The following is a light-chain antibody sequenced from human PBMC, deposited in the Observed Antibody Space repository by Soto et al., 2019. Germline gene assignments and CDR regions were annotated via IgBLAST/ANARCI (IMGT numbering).Light chain of an antibody. CDR3: CSYAGSSIVV. V-gene: IGLV2-23*02. Sequence: QSALTQPASVSGSPGPSITISCTGRSSDVGHYNSVSWYQQHPGEAPKLMIYEVNKRPSGVSNRFSGSKSANTASLTLSGLQAEDEADYYCCSYAGSSIVVFGGGTKLTVL. CDR1: SSDVGHYNS. J-gene: IGLJ2*01. CDR2: EVN.